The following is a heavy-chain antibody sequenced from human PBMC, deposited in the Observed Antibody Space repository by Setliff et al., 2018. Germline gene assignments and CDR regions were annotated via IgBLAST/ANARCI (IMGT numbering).Heavy chain of an antibody. CDR3: ATTPQNSGSYEVTFDY. D-gene: IGHD1-26*01. CDR1: GGTFSSYA. V-gene: IGHV1-69*13. Sequence: GASVKVSCKASGGTFSSYAISWVRQAPGQGLEWMGGIIPIFGTANYAQKFQGRVTITADESTSTAYMELSSLRSEDTAVYYCATTPQNSGSYEVTFDYWGQGTLVTVSS. J-gene: IGHJ4*02. CDR2: IIPIFGTA.